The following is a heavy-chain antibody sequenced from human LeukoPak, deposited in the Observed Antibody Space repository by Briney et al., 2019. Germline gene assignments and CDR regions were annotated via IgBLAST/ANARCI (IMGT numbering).Heavy chain of an antibody. J-gene: IGHJ6*03. CDR3: ARENSGGYYGYYYYYMDV. Sequence: SETLSLTCTVSGGSISSSSYYWGWIRQPPGKGLEWIGYVYHIGSTNYNPSLKSRVTISVDTSKDQFSLKLSSATAADTAVYYCARENSGGYYGYYYYYMDVWGKGTTVTISS. CDR2: VYHIGST. V-gene: IGHV4-61*01. D-gene: IGHD1-26*01. CDR1: GGSISSSSYY.